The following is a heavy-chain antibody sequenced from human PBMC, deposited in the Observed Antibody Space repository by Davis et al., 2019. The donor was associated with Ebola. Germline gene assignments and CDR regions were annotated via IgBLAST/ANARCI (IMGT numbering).Heavy chain of an antibody. CDR1: GGSISSSSYY. Sequence: SETLSLTCTVSGGSISSSSYYWSWIRQPPGKGLEWIGEINHSGSTNYNPSLKSRVTISVDTSKNQFSLKLSSVTAADTAVYYCARARFLEWRRGWFDPWGQGTLVTVSS. CDR2: INHSGST. D-gene: IGHD3-3*01. V-gene: IGHV4-39*07. J-gene: IGHJ5*02. CDR3: ARARFLEWRRGWFDP.